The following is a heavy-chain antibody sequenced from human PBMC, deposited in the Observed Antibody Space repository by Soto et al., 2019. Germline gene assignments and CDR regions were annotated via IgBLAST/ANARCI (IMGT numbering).Heavy chain of an antibody. Sequence: ASVKVSCKASGYTFTSYAMHWVRQAPGQRLEWMGWISAYNGNTNYAQKLQGRVTMTTDTSTSTAYMELRSLRSDDTAVYYCARAYLTVGIAARHYYYYYGMDVWGQGTTVTVSS. J-gene: IGHJ6*02. D-gene: IGHD6-6*01. V-gene: IGHV1-18*01. CDR1: GYTFTSYA. CDR2: ISAYNGNT. CDR3: ARAYLTVGIAARHYYYYYGMDV.